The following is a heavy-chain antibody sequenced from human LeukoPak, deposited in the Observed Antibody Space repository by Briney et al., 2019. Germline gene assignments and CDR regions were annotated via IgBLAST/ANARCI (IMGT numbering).Heavy chain of an antibody. CDR3: ARKSWQQLVPSRPYYFDY. CDR2: IYYSGST. V-gene: IGHV4-39*01. Sequence: SETLSLTCSVSGDSISTSSYYWGWIRQPPGKGLEWIGTIYYSGSTYYNPSLTSRVTISVDTSKNQFSLKLSSVTAADTAVYYCARKSWQQLVPSRPYYFDYWGQGTLVTVSS. CDR1: GDSISTSSYY. D-gene: IGHD6-13*01. J-gene: IGHJ4*02.